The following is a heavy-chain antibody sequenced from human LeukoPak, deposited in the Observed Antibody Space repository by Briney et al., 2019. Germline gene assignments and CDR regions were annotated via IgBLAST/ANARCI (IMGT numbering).Heavy chain of an antibody. CDR3: AIVGATRWFDP. CDR2: IYSGGST. Sequence: VQPGGSLRLSCAASGFTVSSNYMSWVRQAPGKGLEWVSVIYSGGSTYYADSVKGRFTISRDNSKNTLHLQMNSLRAEDTAVYYCAIVGATRWFDPWGQGTLVTVSS. D-gene: IGHD1-26*01. J-gene: IGHJ5*02. CDR1: GFTVSSNY. V-gene: IGHV3-66*01.